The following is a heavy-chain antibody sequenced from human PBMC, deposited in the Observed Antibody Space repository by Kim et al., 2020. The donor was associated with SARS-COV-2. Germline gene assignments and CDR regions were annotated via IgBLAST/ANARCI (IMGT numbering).Heavy chain of an antibody. J-gene: IGHJ4*02. V-gene: IGHV5-51*01. Sequence: SPSFQGQVTSSADKSISTAYMQWSSLKASDTAMYYCARHFTMTTVTLFDYWGQGTLVTVSS. D-gene: IGHD4-17*01. CDR3: ARHFTMTTVTLFDY.